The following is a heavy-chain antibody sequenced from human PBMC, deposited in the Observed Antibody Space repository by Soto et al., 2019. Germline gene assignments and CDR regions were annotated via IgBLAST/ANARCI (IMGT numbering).Heavy chain of an antibody. V-gene: IGHV1-58*01. CDR3: YNSPDSNFDY. Sequence: EASVKVSCKASGFTFTSSAVQWVRQARGQRLEWIGWIVVGSGNTNYAQKFQERVTITRDMSTSTAYMGLSSLRSEDTAVYYCYNSPDSNFDYWGQGTLVTVSS. D-gene: IGHD1-1*01. CDR2: IVVGSGNT. J-gene: IGHJ4*02. CDR1: GFTFTSSA.